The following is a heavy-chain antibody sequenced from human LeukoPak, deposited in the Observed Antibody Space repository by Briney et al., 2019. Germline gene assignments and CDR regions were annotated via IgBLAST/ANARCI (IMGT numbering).Heavy chain of an antibody. CDR2: MNASSGKT. CDR3: ARQYRHQPD. CDR1: GYTFTTYD. D-gene: IGHD2-2*01. V-gene: IGHV1-8*01. Sequence: GASVKVSCKASGYTFTTYDMTWVRQATGQGLEWMGWMNASSGKTGYAQKFQDRFTMTWDTSIGTAYMELSSLRSDDTAVYYCARQYRHQPDWGQGTLVTVS. J-gene: IGHJ1*01.